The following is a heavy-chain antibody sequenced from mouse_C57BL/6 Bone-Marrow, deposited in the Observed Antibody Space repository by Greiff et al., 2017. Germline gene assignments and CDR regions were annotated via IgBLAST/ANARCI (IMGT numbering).Heavy chain of an antibody. D-gene: IGHD1-1*02. V-gene: IGHV5-17*01. J-gene: IGHJ3*01. CDR2: ISSGSSTI. CDR1: GFTFSDYG. Sequence: DVKLVESGGGLVKPGGSLKLSCAASGFTFSDYGMHWVRQAPEKGLEWVAYISSGSSTIYYADTVKGRFTISRDNAKNTMFLQMTSLRSEDTARYYCARGGGRGDWFAYWGQGTLVTVSA. CDR3: ARGGGRGDWFAY.